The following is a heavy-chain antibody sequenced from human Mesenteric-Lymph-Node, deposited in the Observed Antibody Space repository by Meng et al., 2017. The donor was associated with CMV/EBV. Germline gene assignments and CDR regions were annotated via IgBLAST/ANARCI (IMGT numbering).Heavy chain of an antibody. CDR1: GFTFGSYS. D-gene: IGHD6-19*01. V-gene: IGHV3-48*01. Sequence: GGSLRLSCAASGFTFGSYSMNWVRQAPGKGLEWLSYITSSGGTTHYADSVKGRFSISRDNAKNSLSLQMNTLSAEDTAVYYCARDGTPAYSTGWVFFGIWGQGTMVTVSS. CDR2: ITSSGGTT. CDR3: ARDGTPAYSTGWVFFGI. J-gene: IGHJ3*02.